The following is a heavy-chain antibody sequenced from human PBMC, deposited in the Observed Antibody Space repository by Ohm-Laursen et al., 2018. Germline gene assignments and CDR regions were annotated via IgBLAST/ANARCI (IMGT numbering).Heavy chain of an antibody. CDR2: INSDGSST. Sequence: SLRLSCAASGFTVSSNYMSWVRQAPGKGLVWVSRINSDGSSTSYADSVKGRFTISRDNAKNTLYLQMNSLRAEDTAVYYCAREAAAGYSGYEDYYYGMDVWGQGTTVTVSS. V-gene: IGHV3-74*01. CDR1: GFTVSSNY. CDR3: AREAAAGYSGYEDYYYGMDV. J-gene: IGHJ6*02. D-gene: IGHD5-12*01.